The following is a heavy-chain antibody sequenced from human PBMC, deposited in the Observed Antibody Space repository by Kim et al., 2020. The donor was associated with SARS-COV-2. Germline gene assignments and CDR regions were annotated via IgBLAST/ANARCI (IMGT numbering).Heavy chain of an antibody. J-gene: IGHJ5*02. D-gene: IGHD3-22*01. CDR3: ARRPPYYDSNYWFDP. V-gene: IGHV4-39*01. Sequence: PSLWSRVTLSVDMSKNQFSLKLSSVTATDTAVYYCARRPPYYDSNYWFDPWGQGTLVTVSS.